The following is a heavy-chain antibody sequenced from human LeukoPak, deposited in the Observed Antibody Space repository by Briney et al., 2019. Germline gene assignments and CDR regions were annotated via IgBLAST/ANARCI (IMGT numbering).Heavy chain of an antibody. D-gene: IGHD5-18*01. Sequence: PGRSLRLSCAASGFTFSSYGMHWVRQAPGEGLEWVAVISYDGSNKYYADSVKGRFTISRDNSKNTLYLQMNSLRAEDTAVYYCAKENTAMVFKFALDIWGQGTMVTVSS. V-gene: IGHV3-30*18. CDR1: GFTFSSYG. CDR2: ISYDGSNK. CDR3: AKENTAMVFKFALDI. J-gene: IGHJ3*02.